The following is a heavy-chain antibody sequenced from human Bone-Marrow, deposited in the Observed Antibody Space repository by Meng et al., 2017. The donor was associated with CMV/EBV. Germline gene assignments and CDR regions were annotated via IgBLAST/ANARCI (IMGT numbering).Heavy chain of an antibody. D-gene: IGHD6-19*01. J-gene: IGHJ5*02. CDR1: GYTFTGYY. CDR2: INPNSGGT. Sequence: ASVKVSCKASGYTFTGYYMHWVRQAPGQGLEWMGWINPNSGGTNYAQKFQGRVTMTRDTSISTAYMELRSLRSEDTAVYYCARDWGSSGRRNWFDPWGQGTLVTVSS. CDR3: ARDWGSSGRRNWFDP. V-gene: IGHV1-2*02.